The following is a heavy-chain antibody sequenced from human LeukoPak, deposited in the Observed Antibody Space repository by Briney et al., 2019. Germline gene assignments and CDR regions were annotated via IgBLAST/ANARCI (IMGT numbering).Heavy chain of an antibody. CDR3: AREYSSSWYKVYWYFDL. D-gene: IGHD6-13*01. CDR1: GDSVSSNSAA. CDR2: TYYRSKWYN. V-gene: IGHV6-1*01. Sequence: SQTLSLTCAISGDSVSSNSAAWNWIRQSPSRGLEWLGRTYYRSKWYNDYAVSVKSRITINPDTSKNQFSLQLNSVTPEDTAVYYCAREYSSSWYKVYWYFDLWGRGTLVTVSS. J-gene: IGHJ2*01.